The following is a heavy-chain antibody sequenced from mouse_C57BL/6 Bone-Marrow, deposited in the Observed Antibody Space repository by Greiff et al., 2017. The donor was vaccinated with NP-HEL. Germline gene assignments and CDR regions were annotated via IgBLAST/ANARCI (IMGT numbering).Heavy chain of an antibody. V-gene: IGHV5-16*01. Sequence: EVMLVESEGGLVQPGSSMKLSCTASGFTFSDYYMAWVRQVPEKGLEWVANINYDGSSTYYLDSLKSRFIISRDNAKNILYLQMSSLKSEDTATYYCARGGAYYSKGYAMDYWGQGTSVTVSS. J-gene: IGHJ4*01. CDR2: INYDGSST. CDR3: ARGGAYYSKGYAMDY. D-gene: IGHD2-5*01. CDR1: GFTFSDYY.